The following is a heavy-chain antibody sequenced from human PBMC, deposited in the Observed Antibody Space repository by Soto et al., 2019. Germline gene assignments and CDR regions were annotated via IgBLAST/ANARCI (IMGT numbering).Heavy chain of an antibody. CDR1: GYSFAGYW. CDR3: ARQIYDSDTGPNSQYYFDS. J-gene: IGHJ4*02. CDR2: IDPSDSQT. V-gene: IGHV5-10-1*01. D-gene: IGHD3-22*01. Sequence: KISCKGSGYSFAGYWITWVRQKPGKGLEWMGRIDPSDSQTYYSPSFRGHVTISVTKSITTVFLQWSSLRASDTAMYYCARQIYDSDTGPNSQYYFDSWGQGTPVTVSS.